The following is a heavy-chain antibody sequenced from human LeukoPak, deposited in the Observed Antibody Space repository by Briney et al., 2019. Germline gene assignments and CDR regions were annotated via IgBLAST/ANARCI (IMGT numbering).Heavy chain of an antibody. Sequence: SETLSLICTVSGGSISSGGYYWSWIRQHPGKGLEWIGYIYYSGSTYYNPSLKSRVTISVDTSKNQFSLKLSSVTAADTAVYYCAREVQYPHYDFWSGKNHYYYYYMDVWGKGTTVTVSS. D-gene: IGHD3-3*01. J-gene: IGHJ6*03. CDR3: AREVQYPHYDFWSGKNHYYYYYMDV. V-gene: IGHV4-31*03. CDR2: IYYSGST. CDR1: GGSISSGGYY.